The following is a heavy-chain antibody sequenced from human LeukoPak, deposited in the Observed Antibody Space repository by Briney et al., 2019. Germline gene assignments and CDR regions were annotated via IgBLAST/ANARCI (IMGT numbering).Heavy chain of an antibody. CDR3: ARDLTVVVPAAQQAGYYYMDV. J-gene: IGHJ6*03. V-gene: IGHV1-18*01. CDR1: GYTFSSYG. D-gene: IGHD2-2*01. CDR2: ISAYNGNT. Sequence: ASVKVSYKASGYTFSSYGISWVRQAPGQGLEWMGWISAYNGNTNYAQKLQGRVTMTTDTSTSTAHMELRSLRSDDTAVYYCARDLTVVVPAAQQAGYYYMDVWGKGTTVTVSS.